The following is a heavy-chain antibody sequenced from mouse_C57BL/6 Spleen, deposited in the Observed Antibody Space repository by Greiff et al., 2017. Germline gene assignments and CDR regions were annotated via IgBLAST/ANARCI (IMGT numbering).Heavy chain of an antibody. D-gene: IGHD3-3*01. Sequence: VQLQQSGAELVKPGASVKMSCKASGYTFTSYWITWVKQRPGQGLEWIGDISTGSGSTNYNEKVKSKTTLTVDTSSSAAYMQLSSLTSEDSAIYYCARSNGTAWFAYWGQGTLVTVSS. CDR3: ARSNGTAWFAY. CDR1: GYTFTSYW. V-gene: IGHV1-55*01. CDR2: ISTGSGST. J-gene: IGHJ3*01.